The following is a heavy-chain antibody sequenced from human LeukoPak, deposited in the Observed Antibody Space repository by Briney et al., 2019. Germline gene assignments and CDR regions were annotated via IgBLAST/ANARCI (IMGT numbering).Heavy chain of an antibody. CDR3: ARKIAAAGTGNWFDP. V-gene: IGHV4-39*01. CDR2: IYYSGST. Sequence: SETLSLTCTVSGGSISSSSYYWGWIRQPPGKGLEWIGSIYYSGSTYYNPPLKSRVTISVDTSKNQFSLELSSVTAADTAVNYCARKIAAAGTGNWFDPWGQGTLVTVSS. D-gene: IGHD6-13*01. J-gene: IGHJ5*02. CDR1: GGSISSSSYY.